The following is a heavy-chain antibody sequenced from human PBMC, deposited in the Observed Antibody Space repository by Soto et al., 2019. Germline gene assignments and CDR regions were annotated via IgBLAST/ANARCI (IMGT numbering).Heavy chain of an antibody. CDR1: GFTFSSYA. CDR2: ISGSGGST. V-gene: IGHV3-23*01. D-gene: IGHD6-19*01. CDR3: AKGYNSGWYDAFDI. J-gene: IGHJ3*02. Sequence: EVQLLESGGGLVQPGGSLRLSCAASGFTFSSYALSWVRQAPGKGLEWVSVISGSGGSTYYADSVKGRFTISRDNSKNTRYLQKNSLRAEDTAVYYCAKGYNSGWYDAFDIWGKGTMVTVSS.